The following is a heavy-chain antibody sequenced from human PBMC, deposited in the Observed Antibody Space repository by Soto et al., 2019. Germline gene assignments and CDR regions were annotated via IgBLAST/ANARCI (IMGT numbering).Heavy chain of an antibody. CDR3: AKDLDYDFWSGYPYGMDV. J-gene: IGHJ6*02. CDR2: ISGSGGST. Sequence: EVQLLESGGGLVQPGGSLRLSCAASGFTFSSYAISWVRQAPGKGLEWVSAISGSGGSTYYADSVKGRFTISRDNSKNTLYLQMNSLRAEDTAVYYCAKDLDYDFWSGYPYGMDVWGQGTTVTVSS. D-gene: IGHD3-3*01. V-gene: IGHV3-23*01. CDR1: GFTFSSYA.